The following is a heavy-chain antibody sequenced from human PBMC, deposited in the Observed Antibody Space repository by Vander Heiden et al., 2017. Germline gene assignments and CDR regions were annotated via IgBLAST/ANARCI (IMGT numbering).Heavy chain of an antibody. J-gene: IGHJ4*02. Sequence: EVQLLESGGGLVQPGGSLRLSCAARGSTISRYAMRWVGQAPGKGLEWVSAISGSGSSTYYADSVKGRFTISRDNPKNTLYLQMNSLRAEDTAVYYCAKGSGSYDYWGQGTLVTVSS. CDR3: AKGSGSYDY. V-gene: IGHV3-23*01. CDR2: ISGSGSST. D-gene: IGHD1-26*01. CDR1: GSTISRYA.